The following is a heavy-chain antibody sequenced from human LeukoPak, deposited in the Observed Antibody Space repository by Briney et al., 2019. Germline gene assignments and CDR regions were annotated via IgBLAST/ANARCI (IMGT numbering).Heavy chain of an antibody. CDR3: AREPDYYDSSGYYYIPFDY. CDR1: GYTFISYG. J-gene: IGHJ4*02. V-gene: IGHV1-18*01. Sequence: ASVKVSCKASGYTFISYGISWVRQAPGQGLEWMGWISAYNGNTNYAQKLQGRVTMTTDTSTSTAYMELRSLRSDDTAVYYCAREPDYYDSSGYYYIPFDYWGQGTLVTVSS. D-gene: IGHD3-22*01. CDR2: ISAYNGNT.